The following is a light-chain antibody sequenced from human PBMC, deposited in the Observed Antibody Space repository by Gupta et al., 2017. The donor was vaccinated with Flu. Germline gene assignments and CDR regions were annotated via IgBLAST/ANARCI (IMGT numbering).Light chain of an antibody. Sequence: DIQMTQSPSSLSVSVGDTVTITCRASQSISSYLNWYKQKPGKAPKLLIYAASSLPSGVPSRFSGSGYGPYFTLTISSRQPVNFAAYYCPRSDTNPSLTFGEGTLMEIK. CDR2: AAS. CDR3: PRSDTNPSLT. V-gene: IGKV1-39*01. J-gene: IGKJ5*01. CDR1: QSISSY.